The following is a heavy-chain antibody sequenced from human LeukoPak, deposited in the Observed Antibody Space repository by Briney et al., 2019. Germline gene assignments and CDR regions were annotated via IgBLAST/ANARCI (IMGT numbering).Heavy chain of an antibody. Sequence: VASVKVSCKASGYTFTSYDINWVRQATGQGLEWMGWMNPNSGNTGYAQKFQGRVTMTRNTSISTAYMELSSLRSEDTAVYYCARGIGYSSAPDLDYWGQGTLVTVSS. CDR1: GYTFTSYD. CDR3: ARGIGYSSAPDLDY. J-gene: IGHJ4*02. V-gene: IGHV1-8*01. CDR2: MNPNSGNT. D-gene: IGHD6-19*01.